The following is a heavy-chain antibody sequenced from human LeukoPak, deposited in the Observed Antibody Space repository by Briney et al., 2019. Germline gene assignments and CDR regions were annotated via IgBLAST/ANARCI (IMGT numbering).Heavy chain of an antibody. J-gene: IGHJ4*02. Sequence: GASVKVSCKASGYTFTSYYMHWVRQAPGQGLEWMGIINPSGGSTSYAQKFQGRVTMTRDTSTSTVYMELSSLRFEDTAVYYCATYLAAVWGTYGYHDYWGQGTLVTVSS. V-gene: IGHV1-46*01. D-gene: IGHD3-16*01. CDR2: INPSGGST. CDR1: GYTFTSYY. CDR3: ATYLAAVWGTYGYHDY.